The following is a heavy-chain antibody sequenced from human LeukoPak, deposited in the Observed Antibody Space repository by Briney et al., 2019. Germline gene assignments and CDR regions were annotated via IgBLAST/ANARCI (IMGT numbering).Heavy chain of an antibody. V-gene: IGHV3-30*18. J-gene: IGHJ4*02. CDR3: AKGLYYYDSSGYPPDY. CDR1: GFTFSSYD. D-gene: IGHD3-22*01. Sequence: GGSLRLSCAASGFTFSSYDMQWVRQAPGKGLEWVAVISYDGSNKYYADSVKGRFTISRDNSKNTLHLQMNSLRAEDTAVYYCAKGLYYYDSSGYPPDYWGQGTLVTVSS. CDR2: ISYDGSNK.